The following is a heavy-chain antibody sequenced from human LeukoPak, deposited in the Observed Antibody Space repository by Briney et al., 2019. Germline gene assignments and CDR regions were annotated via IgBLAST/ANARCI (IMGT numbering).Heavy chain of an antibody. V-gene: IGHV3-21*01. CDR3: ARGGTAEDWFDP. CDR2: ISSSSRYI. Sequence: PGGSLRLSCAASGFTFSSYSMTWVRQAPGKGLEWVSSISSSSRYIYYADSMKGRFTISRDNAKNSLFLQMNSLRAADTAVYYCARGGTAEDWFDPWGQGTLVTVSS. J-gene: IGHJ5*02. CDR1: GFTFSSYS. D-gene: IGHD2-21*02.